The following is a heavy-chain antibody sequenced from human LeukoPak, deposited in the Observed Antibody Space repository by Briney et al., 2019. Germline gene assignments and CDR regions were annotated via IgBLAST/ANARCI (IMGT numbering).Heavy chain of an antibody. V-gene: IGHV3-33*01. Sequence: GGSLRLSCAASGFSFSSYGMHWVRQAPGKGLEWVAVIWHDGTNKYYADSVKGRFTISRDNSKNTLFLQMNSLRAEDTAVYYCARDGLSNNWDEFDYWGQGALVTVSS. CDR2: IWHDGTNK. CDR3: ARDGLSNNWDEFDY. CDR1: GFSFSSYG. D-gene: IGHD1-1*01. J-gene: IGHJ4*02.